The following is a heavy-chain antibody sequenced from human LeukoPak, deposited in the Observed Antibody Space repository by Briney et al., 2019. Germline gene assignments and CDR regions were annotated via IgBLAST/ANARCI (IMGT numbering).Heavy chain of an antibody. CDR3: ARVKVGATFDY. CDR2: IIPILGIA. J-gene: IGHJ4*02. CDR1: GGTFSSYA. V-gene: IGHV1-69*04. Sequence: GASVKVSCKASGGTFSSYAISWVRQAPGQGLEWMGRIIPILGIANYAQKFQGRVTITADKSTSTAYMELSSLRSEDTAVYYCARVKVGATFDYWGQGTLVIVSS. D-gene: IGHD1-26*01.